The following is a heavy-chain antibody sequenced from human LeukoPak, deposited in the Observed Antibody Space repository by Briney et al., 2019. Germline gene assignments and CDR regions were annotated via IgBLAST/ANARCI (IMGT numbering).Heavy chain of an antibody. Sequence: PSETLSLTCAVYGGSFSGYYWSWIRQPPGKGLEWIGEINHSGSTNYNPSLKSRVTISVDTSKNQFSLELSSVTAADTAVYYCARGPLLMVYAAWFDPWGQGTLVTVSS. CDR2: INHSGST. V-gene: IGHV4-34*01. D-gene: IGHD2-8*01. CDR3: ARGPLLMVYAAWFDP. CDR1: GGSFSGYY. J-gene: IGHJ5*02.